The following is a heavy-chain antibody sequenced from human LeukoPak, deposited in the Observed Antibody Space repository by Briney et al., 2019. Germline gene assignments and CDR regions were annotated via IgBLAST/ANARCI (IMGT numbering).Heavy chain of an antibody. CDR3: ARSTSLDIAAAGTKSDY. V-gene: IGHV4-31*03. CDR2: IYYSGST. CDR1: GGSISSGGYY. J-gene: IGHJ4*02. D-gene: IGHD6-13*01. Sequence: SETLSLTCTVSGGSISSGGYYWSWIRQHPGKGLEWIGYIYYSGSTYYNPSLKSRVTISVDTSKNQFSLKLSSVTAADTAVYYCARSTSLDIAAAGTKSDYWGQGTLVTVSS.